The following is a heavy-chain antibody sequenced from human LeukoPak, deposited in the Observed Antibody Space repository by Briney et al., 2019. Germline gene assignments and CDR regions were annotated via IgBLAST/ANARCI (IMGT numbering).Heavy chain of an antibody. CDR1: GYSFTSYW. J-gene: IGHJ5*02. CDR2: IYPGDSDT. CDR3: ARTLRITMVRGVIGNWFDP. V-gene: IGHV5-51*01. Sequence: HGESLKISCKGSGYSFTSYWIGWVRQMPGKGLEWMGIIYPGDSDTRYSPSFQGQVTISADKSISTAYLQWSSLKASDTAMYYCARTLRITMVRGVIGNWFDPWGQGTLVTVSS. D-gene: IGHD3-10*01.